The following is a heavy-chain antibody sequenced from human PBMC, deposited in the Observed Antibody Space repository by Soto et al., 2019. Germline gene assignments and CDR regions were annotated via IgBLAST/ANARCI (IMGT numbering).Heavy chain of an antibody. V-gene: IGHV4-59*01. Sequence: SETLSLTCTVSGSSISSYYWNWIRQPPGKGLEWIGYIYYNGSTKYNPSLKSRVTISVDTSKNQFSLKLSSVTAADTAVYYCARAGISAWYSWLDPWGQGTLVTVSS. D-gene: IGHD6-19*01. CDR2: IYYNGST. CDR3: ARAGISAWYSWLDP. CDR1: GSSISSYY. J-gene: IGHJ5*02.